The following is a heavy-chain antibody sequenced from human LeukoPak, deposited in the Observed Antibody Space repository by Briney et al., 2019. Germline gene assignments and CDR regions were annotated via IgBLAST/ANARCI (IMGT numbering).Heavy chain of an antibody. CDR2: FYYSGST. D-gene: IGHD1-20*01. CDR3: ARFYRKTYKWNDQPDY. CDR1: GGSISSNSYY. J-gene: IGHJ4*02. Sequence: SETLSLTCSVSGGSISSNSYYWGWVRQPPGKGLEWIGNFYYSGSTYYNSSLKSRVTISVDMSKRQFSLKLSSVTAADTAVYYCARFYRKTYKWNDQPDYWGQGTLVTVSS. V-gene: IGHV4-39*07.